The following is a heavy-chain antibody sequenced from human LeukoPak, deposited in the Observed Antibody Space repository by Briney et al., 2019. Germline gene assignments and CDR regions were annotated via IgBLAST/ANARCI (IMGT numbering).Heavy chain of an antibody. Sequence: PSETLSLTCTVSGYSISSGYYWGWIRQPPGKGLEWIGSIYHSGSTYYTPSLKSRVTISVDTSKNQFSLKLSSVTAADTAVYYCARVKGALDYWGQGTLVTVSS. CDR2: IYHSGST. CDR1: GYSISSGYY. V-gene: IGHV4-38-2*02. J-gene: IGHJ4*02. D-gene: IGHD4/OR15-4a*01. CDR3: ARVKGALDY.